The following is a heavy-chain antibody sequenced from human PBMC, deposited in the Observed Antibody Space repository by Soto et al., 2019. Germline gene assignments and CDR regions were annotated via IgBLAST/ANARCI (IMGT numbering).Heavy chain of an antibody. Sequence: LSLTCAVSGGSISSNYWTWIRQPPGKGLEWIGYVYNSRSTNYNPSLKSRGTISEDTSKSQFSLKVNSITAADTAVYYCARYRREAVAGYTLDKWGQGILVTVSS. D-gene: IGHD6-13*01. J-gene: IGHJ4*02. CDR1: GGSISSNY. CDR2: VYNSRST. CDR3: ARYRREAVAGYTLDK. V-gene: IGHV4-59*01.